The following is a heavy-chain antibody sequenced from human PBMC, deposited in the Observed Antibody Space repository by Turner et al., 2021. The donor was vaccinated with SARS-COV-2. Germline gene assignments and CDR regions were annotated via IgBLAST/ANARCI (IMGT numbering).Heavy chain of an antibody. CDR1: GFTFSSYW. CDR3: ARGSSSGWYKAVDY. CDR2: INSDGSST. D-gene: IGHD6-19*01. J-gene: IGHJ4*02. V-gene: IGHV3-74*01. Sequence: EVQLVESGGGLVQPGGSLRLSCAASGFTFSSYWMHWVRQAPGKGRVWVSRINSDGSSTSYADSVKGRFTISRDNAKNTLYLQMNSLRAEDTAVYYCARGSSSGWYKAVDYWGQGTLVTVSS.